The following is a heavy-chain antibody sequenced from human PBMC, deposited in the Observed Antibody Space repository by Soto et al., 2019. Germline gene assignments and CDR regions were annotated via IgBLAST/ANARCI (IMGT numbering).Heavy chain of an antibody. V-gene: IGHV3-23*01. D-gene: IGHD3-3*01. J-gene: IGHJ6*03. Sequence: GGSLRLSCAASGFTFSSYAMSWVRQAPVKGLEWVSAISGSGGSTYYADSVKGRFTISRDNSKNTLYLQMNSLRAEDTAVYYCAKLIDTGTSWFSIFGYMDVCGKGTTVTLFS. CDR2: ISGSGGST. CDR3: AKLIDTGTSWFSIFGYMDV. CDR1: GFTFSSYA.